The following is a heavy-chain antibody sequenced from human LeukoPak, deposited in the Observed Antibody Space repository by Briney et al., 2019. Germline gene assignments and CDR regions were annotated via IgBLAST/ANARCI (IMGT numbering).Heavy chain of an antibody. CDR2: IFSGGDT. J-gene: IGHJ4*02. CDR3: AKTTPFDY. V-gene: IGHV3-66*02. Sequence: PGGSLRLSCAPSGFIVSSNYMTWVRQAPGRGLEWVSVIFSGGDTYYADSVKGRFTISRDNSKNTLSLQMNSLRVEDTAVYYCAKTTPFDYWGQGTLVTVSS. CDR1: GFIVSSNY. D-gene: IGHD1-7*01.